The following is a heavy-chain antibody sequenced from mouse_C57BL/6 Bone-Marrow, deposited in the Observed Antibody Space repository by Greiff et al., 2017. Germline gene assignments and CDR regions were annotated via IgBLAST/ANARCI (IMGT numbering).Heavy chain of an antibody. CDR3: ALGNPFAY. V-gene: IGHV8-12*01. D-gene: IGHD2-1*01. J-gene: IGHJ3*01. CDR2: IYWDDDK. Sequence: QVTLKECGPGILQSSQTLSLTCSFSGFSLSTSGMGVSWIRQPSGKGLEWLAHIYWDDDKRYNPSLESRLTISKDTSRNQVFLKITSVDTADTATYYWALGNPFAYWGQGTLVTVTA. CDR1: GFSLSTSGMG.